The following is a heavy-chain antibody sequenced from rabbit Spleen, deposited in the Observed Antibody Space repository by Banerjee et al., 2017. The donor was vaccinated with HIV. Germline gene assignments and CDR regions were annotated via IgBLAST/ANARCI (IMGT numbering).Heavy chain of an antibody. Sequence: QSLEESGGDLVKPEGSPTLTCTASGFSFSSSYYMCWVRQAPGKGLECIACIYAGSGTTWYASWVNGRFTISKTSNTVDLKMTSLTAADTATYFCARAYRGDVGAGYGVFNLWGPGTLVTVS. D-gene: IGHD6-1*01. CDR3: ARAYRGDVGAGYGVFNL. V-gene: IGHV1S40*01. J-gene: IGHJ4*01. CDR2: IYAGSGTT. CDR1: GFSFSSSYY.